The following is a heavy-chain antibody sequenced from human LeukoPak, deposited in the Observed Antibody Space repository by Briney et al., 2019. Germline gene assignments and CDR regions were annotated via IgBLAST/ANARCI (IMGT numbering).Heavy chain of an antibody. CDR2: ISSSSSYI. CDR1: GFTFSTYS. CDR3: ARDPSFRYDFWSGYQPFDY. Sequence: GGSLRLSCVDSGFTFSTYSMNWVRQAPGKGLEWVSSISSSSSYIYYADSVKGRFTISRDNAKNSLYLQMNSLRAEDTAVYYCARDPSFRYDFWSGYQPFDYWGQGTLVTVSS. J-gene: IGHJ4*02. D-gene: IGHD3-3*01. V-gene: IGHV3-21*01.